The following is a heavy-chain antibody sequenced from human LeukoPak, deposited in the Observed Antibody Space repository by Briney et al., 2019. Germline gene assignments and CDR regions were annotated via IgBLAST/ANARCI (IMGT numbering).Heavy chain of an antibody. CDR1: GYTFTGYY. D-gene: IGHD6-19*01. Sequence: ASVKVSCKASGYTFTGYYMHWVRQAPGQGLEWMGWINPNSGGTNYAQKFQGRVTMTRDTSISTAYMELSRLRSDDTAVYYCARDSSSSWYLGIAVAGTRGAFDIWGQGTMVTVSS. CDR3: ARDSSSSWYLGIAVAGTRGAFDI. CDR2: INPNSGGT. J-gene: IGHJ3*02. V-gene: IGHV1-2*02.